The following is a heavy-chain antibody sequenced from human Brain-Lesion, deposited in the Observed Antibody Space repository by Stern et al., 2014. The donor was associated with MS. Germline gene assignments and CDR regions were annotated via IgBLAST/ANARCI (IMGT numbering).Heavy chain of an antibody. V-gene: IGHV1-24*01. CDR1: GYTLTELF. CDR2: FDPEEGET. CDR3: ATLSPGAGGNYYRHFDY. J-gene: IGHJ4*02. Sequence: QVQLVQSGAEVKKPGASLKVTCKVSGYTLTELFMHWVRLAPRKGLEWMGGFDPEEGETIYAKKFQGRVPMTEDTSTDTAYMDLSSLRSEDTAVYYCATLSPGAGGNYYRHFDYWGQGTLVTVSS. D-gene: IGHD1-26*01.